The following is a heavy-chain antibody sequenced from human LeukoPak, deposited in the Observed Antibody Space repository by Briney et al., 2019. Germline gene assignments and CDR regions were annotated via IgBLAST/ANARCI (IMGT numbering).Heavy chain of an antibody. CDR2: IKHDGSEK. CDR1: GFTLSRYW. D-gene: IGHD3-10*01. V-gene: IGHV3-7*04. CDR3: ARDRDYYNYFEY. J-gene: IGHJ4*02. Sequence: GGSVRLSCAASGFTLSRYWMSWVRQAPGKGLEWVANIKHDGSEKYYVDSVKGRFTISRDNAKNSLYLQMNSLRGEDTAVYYCARDRDYYNYFEYWGQGSLASVSS.